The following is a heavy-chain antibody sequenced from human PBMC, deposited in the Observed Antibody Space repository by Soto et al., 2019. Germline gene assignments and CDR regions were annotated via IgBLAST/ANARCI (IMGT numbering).Heavy chain of an antibody. J-gene: IGHJ4*02. Sequence: GGSLRLSCAASGFTVSSNYMNWVRQAPGKGLEWVSSISSTTNYKYYADSVKGRFTISRDNAKNSLYLQMNSLRAEDTAIYYCARCMGFDGSGYAFFDSWGQGTQVTVSS. V-gene: IGHV3-21*01. CDR3: ARCMGFDGSGYAFFDS. CDR1: GFTVSSNY. CDR2: ISSTTNYK. D-gene: IGHD3-10*01.